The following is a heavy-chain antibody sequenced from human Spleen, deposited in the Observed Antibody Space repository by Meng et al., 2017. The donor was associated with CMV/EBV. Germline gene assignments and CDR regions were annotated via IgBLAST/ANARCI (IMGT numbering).Heavy chain of an antibody. CDR2: INPHGDVT. CDR1: GFTFTGYY. J-gene: IGHJ4*02. D-gene: IGHD1-26*01. V-gene: IGHV1-2*02. CDR3: TRRPLGSTNPFDS. Sequence: ASGFTFTGYYTHWVRQAPGQGLEWVGWINPHGDVTKYGQQFQGRVTMTRDTSTSSAYMELASLRSDDTAVYFCTRRPLGSTNPFDSWGQGTLVTVSS.